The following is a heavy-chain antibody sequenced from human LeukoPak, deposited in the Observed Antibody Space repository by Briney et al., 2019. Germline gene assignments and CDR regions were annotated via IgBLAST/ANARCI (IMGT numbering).Heavy chain of an antibody. J-gene: IGHJ4*02. V-gene: IGHV5-51*01. CDR3: ARQAYCGGDCYYFDY. CDR1: GYSFTSYW. D-gene: IGHD2-21*02. Sequence: GESLQISCKGSGYSFTSYWIGWVRPMPGKGLEWMGIIYPGDSDTRYSPSFQGQVTISADKSISTIYLQWSSLKASDTAMYYCARQAYCGGDCYYFDYWGQGTLVTVSS. CDR2: IYPGDSDT.